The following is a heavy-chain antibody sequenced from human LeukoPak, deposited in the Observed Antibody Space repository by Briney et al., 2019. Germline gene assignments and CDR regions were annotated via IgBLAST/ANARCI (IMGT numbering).Heavy chain of an antibody. CDR2: INHNGNVN. CDR1: GFTFSSYW. CDR3: ARHFDY. J-gene: IGHJ4*02. V-gene: IGHV3-7*03. Sequence: PGGSLRLSCAASGFTFSSYWMNWARQAPGKGLEWVASINHNGNVNYYVDSVKGRFTISRDNAKNSLYLQMSNLRAEDTAVYFCARHFDYWGQGTLVTVSS.